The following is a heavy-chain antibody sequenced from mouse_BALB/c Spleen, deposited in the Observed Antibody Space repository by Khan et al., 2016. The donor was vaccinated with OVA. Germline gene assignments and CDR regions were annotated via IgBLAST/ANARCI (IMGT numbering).Heavy chain of an antibody. CDR1: GYTFTNYG. CDR2: INTYTGEP. CDR3: ARPPYYSYTLDY. V-gene: IGHV9-3-1*01. D-gene: IGHD2-10*01. Sequence: QVRLQQSGPELKKPGETVKISCKASGYTFTNYGMNWVKQSPGKALKWMGWINTYTGEPTYADDFKGRFAFSLETSVSSAYLQINNLKNEDTATYFCARPPYYSYTLDYWGQGTSVTVSS. J-gene: IGHJ4*01.